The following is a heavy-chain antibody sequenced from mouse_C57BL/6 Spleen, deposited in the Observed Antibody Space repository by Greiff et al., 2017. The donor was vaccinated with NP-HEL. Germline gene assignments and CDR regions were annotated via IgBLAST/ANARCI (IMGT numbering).Heavy chain of an antibody. D-gene: IGHD2-5*01. CDR1: GYTFTSYW. Sequence: QVQLQQPGAELVMPGASVKLSCKASGYTFTSYWMHWVKQRPGQGLEWIGEIDPSDSYTNYNQKFKGKSTLTVDKSSSTAYMQLSSLTSEDSAVYYCARGIWSNYAYFDYWGQGTTLTVSS. CDR2: IDPSDSYT. J-gene: IGHJ2*01. CDR3: ARGIWSNYAYFDY. V-gene: IGHV1-69*01.